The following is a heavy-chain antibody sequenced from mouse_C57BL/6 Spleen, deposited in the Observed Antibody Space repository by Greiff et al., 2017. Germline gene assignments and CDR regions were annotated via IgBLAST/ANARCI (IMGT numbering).Heavy chain of an antibody. Sequence: VQLQQPGAELVKPGASVKVSCKASGYTFTSYWMHWVKQRPGQGLEWIGRIHPSDSDTNYNQKFKGKATLTVDKSSSTAYMQLSSLTSEDSAVYYCATTVVTLYYYAMDYWGQGTSVTVSS. CDR1: GYTFTSYW. V-gene: IGHV1-74*01. CDR2: IHPSDSDT. J-gene: IGHJ4*01. CDR3: ATTVVTLYYYAMDY. D-gene: IGHD1-1*01.